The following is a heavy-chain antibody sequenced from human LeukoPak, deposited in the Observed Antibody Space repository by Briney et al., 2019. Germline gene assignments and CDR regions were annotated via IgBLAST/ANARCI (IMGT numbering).Heavy chain of an antibody. Sequence: SSETLSLTCTVSGYSISSGYYWGWIRHPPGKGLEWIGSIYHSGSTYNNPSLKSRVTISVDTSKNQFSLKLSSVTAAHTAVYYCATSSLYYYDWFDPWGQGTLVTVSS. D-gene: IGHD3-10*01. CDR1: GYSISSGYY. J-gene: IGHJ5*02. V-gene: IGHV4-38-2*02. CDR3: ATSSLYYYDWFDP. CDR2: IYHSGST.